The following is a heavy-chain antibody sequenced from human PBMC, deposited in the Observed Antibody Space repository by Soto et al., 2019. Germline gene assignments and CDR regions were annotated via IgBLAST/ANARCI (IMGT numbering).Heavy chain of an antibody. Sequence: ASVKVSCKASGYTFTSYGISWVRQAPGQGLEWMGWISAYNGNTNYAQKLQGRVTMTTDTSTSTAYMELRSLRSDDTAEYYYAIAWGIGVVPAPNYSFDYWGQGTLVTVSS. CDR2: ISAYNGNT. D-gene: IGHD2-2*01. J-gene: IGHJ4*02. CDR3: AIAWGIGVVPAPNYSFDY. V-gene: IGHV1-18*01. CDR1: GYTFTSYG.